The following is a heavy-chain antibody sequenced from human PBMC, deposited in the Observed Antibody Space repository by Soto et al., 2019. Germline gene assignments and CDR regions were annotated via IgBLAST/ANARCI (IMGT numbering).Heavy chain of an antibody. D-gene: IGHD1-26*01. CDR1: GYTFTSYG. CDR3: ARGGKYSGSYHLDA. CDR2: ISAYNGNT. Sequence: QVQLVQSGAEVKKPGASVKVSCKASGYTFTSYGISWARQAPGKGLEWMGWISAYNGNTNYAHKLQGRVIMTTDTSRSTAYMERRSLRSGDTALYYCARGGKYSGSYHLDAWGQGTLAAVSS. V-gene: IGHV1-18*01. J-gene: IGHJ5*02.